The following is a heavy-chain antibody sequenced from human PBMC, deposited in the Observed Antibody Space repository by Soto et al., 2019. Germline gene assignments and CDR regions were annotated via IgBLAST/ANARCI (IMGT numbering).Heavy chain of an antibody. V-gene: IGHV5-51*01. J-gene: IGHJ6*02. Sequence: GESLKISCKGSGYSFTSYLIGWVRQMPGKGLEWMGIIYPGDSDTRYSPSFQGQVTISADKSISTAYLQWSSLKASDTAMYYCARLGCSSTSCYAPRYYYYGMDVWGQGTTVTVSS. D-gene: IGHD2-2*01. CDR3: ARLGCSSTSCYAPRYYYYGMDV. CDR2: IYPGDSDT. CDR1: GYSFTSYL.